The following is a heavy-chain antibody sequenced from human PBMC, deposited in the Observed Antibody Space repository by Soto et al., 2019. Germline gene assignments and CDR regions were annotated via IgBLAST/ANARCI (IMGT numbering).Heavy chain of an antibody. CDR2: ITSSGSYV. Sequence: GGALRLSCVTSGFTFSRNTMNWVRQAPGKGLEWVASITSSGSYVYYADSVKGRFSASRDNAKNSLSLQMDSLRPDDTAIYFCVKDEGIEAMDVWGQGTTVTVSS. D-gene: IGHD3-3*02. V-gene: IGHV3-21*01. CDR3: VKDEGIEAMDV. CDR1: GFTFSRNT. J-gene: IGHJ6*02.